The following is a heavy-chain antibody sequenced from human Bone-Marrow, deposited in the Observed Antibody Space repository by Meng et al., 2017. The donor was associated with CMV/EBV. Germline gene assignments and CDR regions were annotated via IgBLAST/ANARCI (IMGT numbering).Heavy chain of an antibody. CDR2: IYYSGST. V-gene: IGHV4-61*01. CDR3: ARDLRYCSSTSCSYYFDY. Sequence: QVQLQESGPGLVKPSETLSLTCTVAGGSVSSGSYYWSWIRQPPGKGLEWIGYIYYSGSTNYNPSLKSRVTISVDTSKNQFSLKLSSVTAADTAVYYCARDLRYCSSTSCSYYFDYWGQGTLVTV. CDR1: GGSVSSGSYY. D-gene: IGHD2-2*01. J-gene: IGHJ4*02.